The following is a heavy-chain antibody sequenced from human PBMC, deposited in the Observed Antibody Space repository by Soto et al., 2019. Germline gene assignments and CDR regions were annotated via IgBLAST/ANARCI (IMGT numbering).Heavy chain of an antibody. CDR1: GGSISSGGYS. D-gene: IGHD5-12*01. Sequence: QLQLQESGSGRVKPSQTLSLTCAVSGGSISSGGYSWSWVRQPPGKGLEWIGYIYHSGSTYYNPSLKRRVTISVDRSKNQFSLKLSSVTAADTAVYYCGRVDNIEGQVDVWGQGTTVTVSS. CDR3: GRVDNIEGQVDV. CDR2: IYHSGST. V-gene: IGHV4-30-2*01. J-gene: IGHJ6*02.